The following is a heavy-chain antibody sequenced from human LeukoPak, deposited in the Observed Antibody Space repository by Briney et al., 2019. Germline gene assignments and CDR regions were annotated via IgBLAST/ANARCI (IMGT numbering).Heavy chain of an antibody. CDR1: GFTFSSYS. Sequence: GGSLRLSCAASGFTFSSYSMNWVRQAPGKGPEWVSSISSSSSYIYYADSVKGRFTISRDNAKNSLYLQMNSLRAEDTAVYYCAREGTVTTGYGMDVWGQGTTVTVSS. CDR3: AREGTVTTGYGMDV. D-gene: IGHD4-17*01. V-gene: IGHV3-21*01. CDR2: ISSSSSYI. J-gene: IGHJ6*02.